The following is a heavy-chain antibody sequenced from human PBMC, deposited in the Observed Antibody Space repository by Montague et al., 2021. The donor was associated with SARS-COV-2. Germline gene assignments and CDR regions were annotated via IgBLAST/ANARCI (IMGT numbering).Heavy chain of an antibody. D-gene: IGHD1-20*01. CDR2: IYYSGST. CDR1: GGSIRSSSYY. V-gene: IGHV4-39*01. Sequence: SETLSLTCTVSGGSIRSSSYYWGWIRQPPGKGLEWIGSIYYSGSTYYNPSLKSRVTISVDTSKNQFSLKLSSVTAADTAVYYCARRVTGTTVHYYYYGMDVWGQGTTVTVSS. J-gene: IGHJ6*02. CDR3: ARRVTGTTVHYYYYGMDV.